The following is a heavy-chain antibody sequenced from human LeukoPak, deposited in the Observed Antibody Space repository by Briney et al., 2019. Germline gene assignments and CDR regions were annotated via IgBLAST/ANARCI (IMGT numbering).Heavy chain of an antibody. CDR3: ARGEYGGYSYGSLWDY. V-gene: IGHV3-48*03. D-gene: IGHD5-18*01. Sequence: PGGSLRLSCAASGFTFSSYEMNWVRQAPGKGLEWVSYISSSGSTIYYADSVKGRFTISRDNAKNSLYLQMNSLRAEDTAVYYCARGEYGGYSYGSLWDYWGQGTLVTVSS. CDR2: ISSSGSTI. J-gene: IGHJ4*02. CDR1: GFTFSSYE.